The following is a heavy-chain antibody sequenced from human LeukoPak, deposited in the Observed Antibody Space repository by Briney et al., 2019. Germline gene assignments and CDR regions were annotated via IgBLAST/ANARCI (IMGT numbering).Heavy chain of an antibody. V-gene: IGHV4-34*01. D-gene: IGHD3-16*01. CDR2: INHSGST. CDR1: GGSFSGYY. Sequence: SETLSLTCAVYGGSFSGYYWSWIRQPPGKGLEWIGEINHSGSTNYNPSLRSRVTISVDTSKNQFSLKLSSVTAADTAVYYCARIPYDYVWGSINYWGQGTLVTVSS. CDR3: ARIPYDYVWGSINY. J-gene: IGHJ4*02.